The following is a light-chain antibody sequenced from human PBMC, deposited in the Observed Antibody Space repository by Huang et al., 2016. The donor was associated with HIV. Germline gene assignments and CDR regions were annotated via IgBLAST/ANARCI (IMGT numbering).Light chain of an antibody. CDR2: GAS. V-gene: IGKV3-20*01. CDR1: QTIKNIY. J-gene: IGKJ5*01. CDR3: QQYDSSQGIS. Sequence: EIVLTQSPDTLSLSPGERATVSCRVSQTIKNIYLAWYQQKPGQCPRLLIYGASSRATDIPDRFSGSGSGTDFTITINRLEPEDFAVYYCQQYDSSQGISFGQGTRLEMK.